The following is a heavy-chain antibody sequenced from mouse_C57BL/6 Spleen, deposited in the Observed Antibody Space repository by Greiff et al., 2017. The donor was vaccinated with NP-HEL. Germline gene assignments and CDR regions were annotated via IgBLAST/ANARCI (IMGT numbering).Heavy chain of an antibody. CDR2: IRNKANGYTT. CDR1: GFTFTDYY. V-gene: IGHV7-4*01. CDR3: GKAVTGTGAMDG. J-gene: IGHJ4*01. D-gene: IGHD3-3*01. Sequence: EVQRVESGGGLVQPGASLRLSCAASGFTFTDYYMSWVRQPPGKAPEWLALIRNKANGYTTEYTAFVKGRFTISRDNSQNILYLQMNTLRAEDSATDYCGKAVTGTGAMDGWGKGTSVTVSS.